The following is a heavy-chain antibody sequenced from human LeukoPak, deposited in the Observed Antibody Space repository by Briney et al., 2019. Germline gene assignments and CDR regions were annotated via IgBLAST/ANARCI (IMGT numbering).Heavy chain of an antibody. D-gene: IGHD2-15*01. CDR2: INPSGGST. Sequence: EASVKVSCKASGYTFTSYYMHWVRQAPGQGLEWMGIINPSGGSTSYAQKFQGRVTMTRDTSTSTVYMELSSLRSEDTAVYYCARAVVVVAASWDWGPTWHNWFDPWGQGTLVTVSS. CDR3: ARAVVVVAASWDWGPTWHNWFDP. V-gene: IGHV1-46*01. J-gene: IGHJ5*02. CDR1: GYTFTSYY.